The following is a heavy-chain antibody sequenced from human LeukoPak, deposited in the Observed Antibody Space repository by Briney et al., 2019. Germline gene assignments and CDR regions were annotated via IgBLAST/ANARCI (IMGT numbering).Heavy chain of an antibody. Sequence: SGTLSLTCAVSGGSISSSNWWSWVRQPPGKGLEWIGEIYHSGSTNYNPSLKSRVTISVDKSKNQFSLKLSSVTAADTAVYYCASFPGIAAARIYYGMDVWGQGTTVTVSS. D-gene: IGHD6-13*01. CDR1: GGSISSSNW. V-gene: IGHV4-4*02. CDR2: IYHSGST. CDR3: ASFPGIAAARIYYGMDV. J-gene: IGHJ6*02.